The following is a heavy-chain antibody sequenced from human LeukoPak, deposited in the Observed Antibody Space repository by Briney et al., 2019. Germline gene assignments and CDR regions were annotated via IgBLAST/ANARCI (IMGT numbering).Heavy chain of an antibody. CDR3: AKSRSITMVRGVIDSSYYYGMDV. D-gene: IGHD3-10*01. CDR1: GFTFSSYG. Sequence: GGSLRLSCAASGFTFSSYGMHWVRQAPGKGLEWVAVISYDGSNKYYADSVKGRFTISRDNSKNTLYLQMNSLRAEDTAVYYCAKSRSITMVRGVIDSSYYYGMDVWGNGTTVTVSS. CDR2: ISYDGSNK. V-gene: IGHV3-30*18. J-gene: IGHJ6*04.